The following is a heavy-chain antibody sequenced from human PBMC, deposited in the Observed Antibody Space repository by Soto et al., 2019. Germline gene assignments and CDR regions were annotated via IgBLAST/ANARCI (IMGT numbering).Heavy chain of an antibody. CDR2: IYYSGST. D-gene: IGHD3-10*01. Sequence: ETLSLTCTVSGGSISSYYWSWIRQPPGRGLEWIGYIYYSGSTNYKPSLKSRVTISVDTSKNQFSLKLSSVTAADTAVYYCARKVWFGPRDYYYGLDVWGEGTTVTVSS. V-gene: IGHV4-59*01. CDR1: GGSISSYY. J-gene: IGHJ6*04. CDR3: ARKVWFGPRDYYYGLDV.